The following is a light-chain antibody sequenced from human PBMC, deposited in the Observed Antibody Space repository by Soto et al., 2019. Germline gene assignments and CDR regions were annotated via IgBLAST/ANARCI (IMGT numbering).Light chain of an antibody. CDR2: DNS. V-gene: IGLV1-40*01. Sequence: QSVLTQPPSVSGAPGQRVTISCTGSSSNIGAGYDVHWYQQLPGTAPKLLIYDNSNRPSGVPDRFSGSKSGTSASLAITGLQAEDEADYYCSSYTSSSTLYVFGTGTKVTVL. CDR1: SSNIGAGYD. J-gene: IGLJ1*01. CDR3: SSYTSSSTLYV.